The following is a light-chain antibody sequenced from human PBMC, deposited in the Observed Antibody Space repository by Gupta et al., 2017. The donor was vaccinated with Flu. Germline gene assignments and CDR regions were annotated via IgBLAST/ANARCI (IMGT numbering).Light chain of an antibody. CDR1: NIGSKS. Sequence: SYVLTQPPSVSVAPGKTARITCGGNNIGSKSVHWYQQQPGQAPVLVVHDDFDRPSGIPERFSGSNSGNTATLTISKVEAGDEADYYCQVWDSSSDHPGVFGGGTKLTVL. CDR2: DDF. CDR3: QVWDSSSDHPGV. V-gene: IGLV3-21*03. J-gene: IGLJ2*01.